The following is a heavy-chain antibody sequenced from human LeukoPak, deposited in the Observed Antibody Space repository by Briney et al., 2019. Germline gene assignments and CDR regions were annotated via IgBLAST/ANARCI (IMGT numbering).Heavy chain of an antibody. CDR3: AKGNGDCSSTSCYVFSYYYYMDV. D-gene: IGHD2-2*01. CDR1: GFTFSSYE. J-gene: IGHJ6*03. CDR2: ISSSGSTI. Sequence: GGSLRLSCAASGFTFSSYEMNWVRQAPGKGLEWVSYISSSGSTIYYADSVKGRFTISRDNSKNTLYLQMNSLRAEDTAVYYCAKGNGDCSSTSCYVFSYYYYMDVWGKGTTVTVSS. V-gene: IGHV3-48*03.